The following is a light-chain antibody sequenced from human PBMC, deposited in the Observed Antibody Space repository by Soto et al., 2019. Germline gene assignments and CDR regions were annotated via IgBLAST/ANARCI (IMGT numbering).Light chain of an antibody. CDR1: QSVRSSY. CDR3: QQYGSSPYT. J-gene: IGKJ2*01. Sequence: EIVLTQSPATLSLSPGERATLSCGASQSVRSSYLAWYQQKPDLAPRLLIYDASSRATGIPDRFSGSGSGTDFTLTISRLEPEDFAVYYCQQYGSSPYTFGQGTKLEIK. CDR2: DAS. V-gene: IGKV3D-20*01.